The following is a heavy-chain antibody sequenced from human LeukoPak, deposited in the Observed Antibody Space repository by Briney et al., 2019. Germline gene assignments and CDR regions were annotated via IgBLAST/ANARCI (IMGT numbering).Heavy chain of an antibody. CDR1: GFTFDNYG. CDR3: AKGKDMLPNLCAFDI. V-gene: IGHV3-9*01. Sequence: SGGSLRLSCATSGFTFDNYGMHWVRRAPGKGLEWVSGIGWKSEIIGYVASAKGRFTITRDNAKNSLYLQMNRLRAEDTAVCCCAKGKDMLPNLCAFDIWGQGKMVTVSA. CDR2: IGWKSEII. D-gene: IGHD2-15*01. J-gene: IGHJ3*02.